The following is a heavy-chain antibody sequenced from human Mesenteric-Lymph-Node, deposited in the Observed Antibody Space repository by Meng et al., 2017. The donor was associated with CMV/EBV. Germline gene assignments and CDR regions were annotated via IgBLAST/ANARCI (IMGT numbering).Heavy chain of an antibody. CDR1: GDSVSNDGAA. D-gene: IGHD1-7*01. J-gene: IGHJ4*02. CDR3: ARGTGTRDY. V-gene: IGHV6-1*01. Sequence: FAISGDSVSNDGAAWNWFRQSPSRGLEWLGRTYYRSKWYEDYAVSVKDRLTINPDTSKNQFSLQLNSVTPEDTALYYCARGTGTRDYWGQGTLVTVSS. CDR2: TYYRSKWYE.